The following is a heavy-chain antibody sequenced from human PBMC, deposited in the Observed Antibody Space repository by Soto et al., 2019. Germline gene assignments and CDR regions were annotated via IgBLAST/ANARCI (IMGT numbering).Heavy chain of an antibody. V-gene: IGHV1-2*04. Sequence: QVQLVQSGAEVKKPGASVKVSCKASGYTFTGYYMHWVRQAPGQGLEWMGWINLNSGGTNYAQKFPGWVTMTRDTTISTANMELRRLRSDDTALYYCARQLSPYPYFDYWGQGTRVTVSS. D-gene: IGHD6-6*01. CDR1: GYTFTGYY. CDR2: INLNSGGT. CDR3: ARQLSPYPYFDY. J-gene: IGHJ4*02.